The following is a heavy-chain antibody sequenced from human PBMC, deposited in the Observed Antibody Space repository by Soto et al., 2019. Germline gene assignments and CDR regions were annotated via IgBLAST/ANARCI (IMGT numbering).Heavy chain of an antibody. D-gene: IGHD2-21*01. CDR1: GFTFSSYS. J-gene: IGHJ5*01. CDR2: ISSRNNDM. V-gene: IGHV3-21*01. CDR3: ARDVNGGFCGA. Sequence: EVQLVESGGGLVKPGGSLRLSCAASGFTFSSYSMNWVRQAPVKGLEWVSTISSRNNDMYYVDSVKGRFTISRDNARNSVYLQINSLRADDTAVYYCARDVNGGFCGAWGHGTLVTVSS.